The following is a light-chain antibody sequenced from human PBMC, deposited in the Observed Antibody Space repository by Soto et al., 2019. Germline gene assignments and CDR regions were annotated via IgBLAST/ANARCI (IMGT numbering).Light chain of an antibody. V-gene: IGKV3-20*01. CDR3: QQYGSSPRT. J-gene: IGKJ1*01. Sequence: EIVLTQSPGTLSLSPGERATLSCRASQSVSSSYLAWYQQKPGQAPRLFIYAASIRATGIPDRFSGSGSGTDFTLTISRLEPEDFAVYYCQQYGSSPRTFGQGTKV. CDR2: AAS. CDR1: QSVSSSY.